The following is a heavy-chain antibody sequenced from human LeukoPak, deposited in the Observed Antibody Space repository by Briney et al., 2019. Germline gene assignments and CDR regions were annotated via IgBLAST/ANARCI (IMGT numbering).Heavy chain of an antibody. CDR1: GFTFSNAW. CDR2: IKSKSDGGTT. V-gene: IGHV3-15*01. D-gene: IGHD3-10*01. CDR3: STEAYYYGSGFDY. J-gene: IGHJ4*02. Sequence: GGSLRLSCAASGFTFSNAWMSWVRQAPGKGLEWVGRIKSKSDGGTTDYAAPVKGKFTISRDESKKKLHLQMNSLKTEDTAAYYCSTEAYYYGSGFDYWGQGTVVTVSS.